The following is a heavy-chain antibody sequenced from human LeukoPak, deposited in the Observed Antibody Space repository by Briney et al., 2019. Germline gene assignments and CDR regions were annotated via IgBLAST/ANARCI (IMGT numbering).Heavy chain of an antibody. CDR2: ISWNSGSI. CDR1: GFTFDDYA. D-gene: IGHD6-13*01. V-gene: IGHV3-9*01. CDR3: AKDKQRIAAAGIFDY. J-gene: IGHJ4*02. Sequence: GGSLRLSRAASGFTFDDYAMHWVRQAPGKGLEWVSGISWNSGSIGYADSVKGRFTISRDNAKNSLYLQMNSLRAEDTALYYCAKDKQRIAAAGIFDYWGQGTLVTVSS.